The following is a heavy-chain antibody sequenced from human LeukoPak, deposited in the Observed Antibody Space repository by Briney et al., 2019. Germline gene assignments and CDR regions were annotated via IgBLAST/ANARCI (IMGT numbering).Heavy chain of an antibody. V-gene: IGHV4-4*07. J-gene: IGHJ5*02. CDR3: ARVRARGYANNWFDP. CDR1: GGSISSYY. Sequence: SETLSLTCTVSGGSISSYYWSWIRQPAGKGLEWVGRIYTSGSNNYNPSLKSRVIMSLDTSKNQFSLRLSSVTAADTAVYYCARVRARGYANNWFDPWGQGTLVTVSS. D-gene: IGHD5-12*01. CDR2: IYTSGSN.